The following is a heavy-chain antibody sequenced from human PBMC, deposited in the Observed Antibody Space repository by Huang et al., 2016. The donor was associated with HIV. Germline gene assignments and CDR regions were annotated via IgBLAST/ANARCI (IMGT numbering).Heavy chain of an antibody. Sequence: EVQLVESGGGLVQPGGSLRLSCAASGFTFRNHWMHGVRQGPGKGVEWVSRIKMDGSDTSHAGSVKGRFTISRDNAQNTVHLHMNSLRAEDTAVYFCAKNPSITAVDSDYYYYYMDVWGKGTTVTVS. CDR2: IKMDGSDT. V-gene: IGHV3-74*01. CDR3: AKNPSITAVDSDYYYYYMDV. D-gene: IGHD6-13*01. CDR1: GFTFRNHW. J-gene: IGHJ6*03.